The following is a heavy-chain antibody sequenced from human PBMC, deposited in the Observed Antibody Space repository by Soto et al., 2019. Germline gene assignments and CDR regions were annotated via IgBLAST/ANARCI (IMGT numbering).Heavy chain of an antibody. CDR2: IYHSGST. CDR3: AGDSSGWYYGNWCDP. CDR1: GGSISSSNW. J-gene: IGHJ5*02. D-gene: IGHD6-19*01. V-gene: IGHV4-4*02. Sequence: QVQLQESGPGLVKPSGTLSLTCAVSGGSISSSNWWSWVRQPPGKGLEWIGEIYHSGSTNYNPSLKSRVTISVDKSKNQFSLKLSSVTAADTAVYYCAGDSSGWYYGNWCDPWGQGTLVTVSS.